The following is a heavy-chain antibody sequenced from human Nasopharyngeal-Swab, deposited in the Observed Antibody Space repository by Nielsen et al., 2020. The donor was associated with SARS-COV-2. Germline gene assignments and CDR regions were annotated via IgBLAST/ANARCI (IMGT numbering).Heavy chain of an antibody. CDR3: ARGVGVDDFWSGRFDY. J-gene: IGHJ4*02. D-gene: IGHD3-3*01. V-gene: IGHV3-13*01. CDR1: GFTFSSND. Sequence: GGSLRLSCAASGFTFSSNDMHWVRLPRGKGLEWVSAIGAAGGTYYPDSVKGRFTISRENAKNSLYLQMNSLRAEDTAIYYCARGVGVDDFWSGRFDYWGQGTLVTVSS. CDR2: IGAAGGT.